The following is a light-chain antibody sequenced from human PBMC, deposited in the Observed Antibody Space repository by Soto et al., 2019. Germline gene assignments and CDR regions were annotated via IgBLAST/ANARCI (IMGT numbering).Light chain of an antibody. CDR1: QSISSH. CDR3: QQRPNWPLT. J-gene: IGKJ4*01. V-gene: IGKV3-11*01. Sequence: EIVLTQSPATLSLSPGERATLSCRASQSISSHLAWYQQKPGQAPRLLMYDASNRATGIPARFSGSGSGTDFTLTISSHEPEDFAVYYCQQRPNWPLTFGGGTKVEIK. CDR2: DAS.